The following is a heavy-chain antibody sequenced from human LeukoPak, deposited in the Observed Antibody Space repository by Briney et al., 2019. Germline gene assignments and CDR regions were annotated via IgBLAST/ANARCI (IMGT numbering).Heavy chain of an antibody. CDR3: ARDGGEGYNSAFDI. CDR1: GVTLSDHH. CDR2: TRDKARGYTT. D-gene: IGHD3-16*01. Sequence: GGSLRLSCAASGVTLSDHHMDWVRQAPGKGLEWVGRTRDKARGYTTEYAASVKGRLTISRDDSQTSVYLQMNSLKTEDTAVYFCARDGGEGYNSAFDIWGQGTVVTVSS. J-gene: IGHJ3*02. V-gene: IGHV3-72*01.